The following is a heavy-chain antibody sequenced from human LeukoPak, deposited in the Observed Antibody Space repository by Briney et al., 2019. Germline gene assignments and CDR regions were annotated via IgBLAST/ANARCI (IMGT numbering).Heavy chain of an antibody. D-gene: IGHD5-12*01. CDR3: ARVVATISRYYYYYMDV. V-gene: IGHV4-59*01. CDR1: GASISSYY. J-gene: IGHJ6*03. Sequence: SETLSLTCTVSGASISSYYWSWIRQPPGKGLEWIGYIYYSGSTNYNPSLKSRVTISVDTSKNQFSLKLSSVTAADTAVYYCARVVATISRYYYYYMDVWGKGTTVTISS. CDR2: IYYSGST.